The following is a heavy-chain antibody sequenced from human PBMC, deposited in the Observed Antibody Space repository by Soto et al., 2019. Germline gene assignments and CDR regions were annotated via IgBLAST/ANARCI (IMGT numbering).Heavy chain of an antibody. CDR2: SSGSGGST. D-gene: IGHD3-22*01. J-gene: IGHJ4*02. CDR3: AKDSHPHSSGYPYDY. V-gene: IGHV3-23*01. CDR1: GFTFSTDA. Sequence: GXSLRLSCAASGFTFSTDAISWVLQAPGKGLEWVSASSGSGGSTYYADSVKGRFTISRDNSKNTLYLQMNSLRAEDTAVYYCAKDSHPHSSGYPYDYWGQGTLVTVSS.